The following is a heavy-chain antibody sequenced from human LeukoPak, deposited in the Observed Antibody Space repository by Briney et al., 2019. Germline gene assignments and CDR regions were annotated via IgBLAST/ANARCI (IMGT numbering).Heavy chain of an antibody. D-gene: IGHD2-15*01. J-gene: IGHJ4*02. V-gene: IGHV4-4*02. CDR3: ARVDCSGGSCYWVDY. Sequence: PSETLSLTCAVSGGSISSSNWWSWVRQPPGKGLERIGEIYHSGSTNYNPSLKSRVTISVDKSKNQFSLKLSSVTAADTAVYYCARVDCSGGSCYWVDYWGQGTLVTVSS. CDR1: GGSISSSNW. CDR2: IYHSGST.